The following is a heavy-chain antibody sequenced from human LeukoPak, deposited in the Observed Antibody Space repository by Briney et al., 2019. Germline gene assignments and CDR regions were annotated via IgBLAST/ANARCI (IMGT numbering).Heavy chain of an antibody. D-gene: IGHD3-16*01. V-gene: IGHV4-59*01. CDR1: GGSISSYY. CDR2: IYDSGKT. J-gene: IGHJ4*02. Sequence: SETLSHTCTVSGGSISSYYWSWIRQPPGKGLERIGYIYDSGKTNYNASLISRFTISFDASKYQFSLKLTSVTPADTAVYYCARGGGTFDYWGQGTLVTVSS. CDR3: ARGGGTFDY.